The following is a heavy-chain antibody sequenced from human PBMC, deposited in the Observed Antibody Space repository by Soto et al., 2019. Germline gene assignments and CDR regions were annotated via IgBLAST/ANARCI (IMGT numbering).Heavy chain of an antibody. CDR3: AALRGTWRYKYDNSGNWAFDY. CDR1: GGSISSYY. J-gene: IGHJ4*02. D-gene: IGHD3-22*01. V-gene: IGHV4-59*01. Sequence: SETLSLTCTVSGGSISSYYWSRIRQPPGKGLEWIGYIYYSGSTNYNPSLKSRVTMSVDTSKNQFSLKLSSVTAADTAVYYCAALRGTWRYKYDNSGNWAFDYWVQGTLVTVSP. CDR2: IYYSGST.